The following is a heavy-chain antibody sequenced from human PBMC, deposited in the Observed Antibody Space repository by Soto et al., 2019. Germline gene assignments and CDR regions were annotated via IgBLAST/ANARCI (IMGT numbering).Heavy chain of an antibody. CDR1: GGSISSYY. CDR2: IYYSGST. D-gene: IGHD3-10*01. J-gene: IGHJ5*02. CDR3: ARGPEWGIWFGENPLGRFDP. Sequence: SETLSLTCTVSGGSISSYYWSWIRQPPGKGLEWIGYIYYSGSTNYNPSLKSRVTISVDTSKNQFSLKLSSVTAADTAVYYCARGPEWGIWFGENPLGRFDPWGQGTLVTVSS. V-gene: IGHV4-59*01.